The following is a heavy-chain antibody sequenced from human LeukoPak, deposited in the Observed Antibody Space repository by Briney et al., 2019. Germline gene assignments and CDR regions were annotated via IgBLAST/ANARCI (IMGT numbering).Heavy chain of an antibody. D-gene: IGHD3-10*01. J-gene: IGHJ4*02. CDR2: IYYSGST. V-gene: IGHV4-59*01. Sequence: SETLSLTCTVSGGSISSYYWSWIRQPPGKGLEWIGYIYYSGSTNYNPSLKSRVTISVDTSKNQFSLKLSSVTAADTAVYYCARAAGGYMVRGGVGFDYWGQGTLVTVSS. CDR1: GGSISSYY. CDR3: ARAAGGYMVRGGVGFDY.